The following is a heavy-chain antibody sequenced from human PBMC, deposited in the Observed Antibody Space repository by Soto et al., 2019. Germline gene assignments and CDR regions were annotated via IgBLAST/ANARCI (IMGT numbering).Heavy chain of an antibody. V-gene: IGHV1-3*01. CDR1: GYTFTSYA. CDR3: ARDPHKNYYYYMDV. Sequence: GASVKVSCKASGYTFTSYAMHWVRQAPGQRLEWMGWINAGNGNTKYSQKFQGRVTITRDTSASTAYMELSSLRSEDTAVYYCARDPHKNYYYYMDVWGKGTTVTVSS. J-gene: IGHJ6*03. CDR2: INAGNGNT.